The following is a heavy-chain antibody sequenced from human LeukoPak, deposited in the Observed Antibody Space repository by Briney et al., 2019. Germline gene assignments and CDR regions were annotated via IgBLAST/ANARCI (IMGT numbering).Heavy chain of an antibody. J-gene: IGHJ4*02. Sequence: ASVKVSCKASGYTFTSYGISWMRQAPGQGLEWMGWISAYNGNTNYAQKLQGRVTMTTDTSTSTAYMELRSLRSDDTAVYYCARDRVTVGATISDYWGQGTLVTVSS. CDR2: ISAYNGNT. V-gene: IGHV1-18*01. CDR1: GYTFTSYG. D-gene: IGHD1-26*01. CDR3: ARDRVTVGATISDY.